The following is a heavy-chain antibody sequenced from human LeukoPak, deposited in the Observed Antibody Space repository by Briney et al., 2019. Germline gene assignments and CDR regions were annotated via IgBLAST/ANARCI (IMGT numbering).Heavy chain of an antibody. J-gene: IGHJ5*02. V-gene: IGHV5-51*01. CDR2: IYPGDSDT. D-gene: IGHD4-17*01. Sequence: GESLKISCKGSGYTFTRYWIGWVRQMPGKGLEWMGIIYPGDSDTRYSPSFQGQVTISADKSISTAYLQWSSLKASDTAMYYCARGRDYGDNWFDPWGQGTLVTVSS. CDR1: GYTFTRYW. CDR3: ARGRDYGDNWFDP.